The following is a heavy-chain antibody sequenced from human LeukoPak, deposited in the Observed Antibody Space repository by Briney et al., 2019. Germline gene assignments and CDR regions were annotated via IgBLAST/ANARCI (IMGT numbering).Heavy chain of an antibody. CDR2: IYYSGST. Sequence: SETLSLTCTVSGGSVSSGSYYWSWIRQPPGKGLEWIGYIYYSGSTNYNPSLKSRVTISVDTSKNQFSLKLSSVTAADTAVYYCARSSYSSGWIDYWGQGTLVTVSS. J-gene: IGHJ4*02. D-gene: IGHD6-19*01. CDR3: ARSSYSSGWIDY. CDR1: GGSVSSGSYY. V-gene: IGHV4-61*01.